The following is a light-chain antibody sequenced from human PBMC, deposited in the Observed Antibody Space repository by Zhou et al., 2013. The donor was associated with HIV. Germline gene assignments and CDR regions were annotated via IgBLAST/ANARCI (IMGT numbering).Light chain of an antibody. V-gene: IGKV1-39*01. J-gene: IGKJ5*01. CDR1: QSISTY. Sequence: DIQMTQSPSSLSASVGDRLTITCRASQSISTYLNWYQQKPGKAPKLLIYGASNLQSGVPSGFSGSGSGTDFNLTISSLQPEDFATYYCQQFNSYPITFGQGTRLEIK. CDR3: QQFNSYPIT. CDR2: GAS.